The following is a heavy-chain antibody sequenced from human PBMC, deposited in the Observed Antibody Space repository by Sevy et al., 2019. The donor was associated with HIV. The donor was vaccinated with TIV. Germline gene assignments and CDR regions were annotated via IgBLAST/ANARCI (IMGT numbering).Heavy chain of an antibody. Sequence: GGSLRLSCAASGFTFSSYAMHWVRQAPGKGLEWVAVISYDGSNKYYADSVKGRFTISRDNSKNMLYLQMNSLRAEDTAVYYCAREDGKGYYDYWGQGTLVTVSS. D-gene: IGHD4-17*01. CDR1: GFTFSSYA. V-gene: IGHV3-30-3*01. CDR2: ISYDGSNK. J-gene: IGHJ4*02. CDR3: AREDGKGYYDY.